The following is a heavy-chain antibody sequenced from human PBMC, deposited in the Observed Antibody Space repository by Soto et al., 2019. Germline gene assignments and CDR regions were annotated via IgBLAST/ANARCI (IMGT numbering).Heavy chain of an antibody. CDR3: ARFFSPLWFGELLGSAFAI. V-gene: IGHV1-3*01. J-gene: IGHJ3*02. D-gene: IGHD3-10*01. CDR2: INAGNGNT. CDR1: GDTLTSYA. Sequence: ASVKVSCKAAGDTLTSYAMHWGRQAPGQRLEWMGWINAGNGNTKYSQKFQGRVTITRDTSASTAYMELSSLRSEDTAVYYCARFFSPLWFGELLGSAFAIWGQGTMVTVSS.